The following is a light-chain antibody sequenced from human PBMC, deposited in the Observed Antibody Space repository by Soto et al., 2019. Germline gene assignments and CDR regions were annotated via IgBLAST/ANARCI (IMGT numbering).Light chain of an antibody. CDR1: QSVSSSY. Sequence: EIVLTQSPGTLSLSPGERATRSCRAIQSVSSSYLAWYQQTPGQAPRLLVYDTSYSATGIPARFSGSGSGTDFTLTISSLGPEDSAVYYCQQRNVWPPVTLGQGTRLEI. V-gene: IGKV3D-20*02. CDR3: QQRNVWPPVT. CDR2: DTS. J-gene: IGKJ5*01.